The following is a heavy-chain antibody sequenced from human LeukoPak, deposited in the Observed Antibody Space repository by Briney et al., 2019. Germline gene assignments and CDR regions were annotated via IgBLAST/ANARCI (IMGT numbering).Heavy chain of an antibody. V-gene: IGHV1-69*13. D-gene: IGHD4-23*01. CDR2: IIPIFGTA. CDR1: GGTFSSYA. Sequence: ASVKVSCKASGGTFSSYAISWVRQAPGQGLEWMGGIIPIFGTANYAQKFQGRVTITADESTSTAYMELSSLRSEDTAVYYCARDKATVVTRDYYYGIDVWGQGTTVTVSS. J-gene: IGHJ6*02. CDR3: ARDKATVVTRDYYYGIDV.